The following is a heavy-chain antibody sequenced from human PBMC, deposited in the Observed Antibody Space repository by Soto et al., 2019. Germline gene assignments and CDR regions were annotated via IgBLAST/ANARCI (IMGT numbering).Heavy chain of an antibody. Sequence: DVQLVESGGGLIQPGESLRLSCAAFGLTISGKKYVAWVRQAPGKGLEWVSALYDVDGSFYADSVKGRFTTSSDSSKTIVYLQMNHLRPDDTDVYYCATWHEREHAYDVWGQGTTVTVSS. V-gene: IGHV3-53*01. D-gene: IGHD1-1*01. CDR1: GLTISGKKY. CDR2: LYDVDGS. J-gene: IGHJ3*01. CDR3: ATWHEREHAYDV.